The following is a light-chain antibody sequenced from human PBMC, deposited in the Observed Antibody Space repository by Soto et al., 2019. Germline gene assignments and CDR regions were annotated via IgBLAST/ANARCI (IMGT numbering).Light chain of an antibody. CDR1: QSVSSNY. V-gene: IGKV3D-20*01. CDR3: QQYGGSPWT. Sequence: EIVLTQSPATLSLSPGERAALSCGASQSVSSNYLAWYQQKPGLAPRLLIYDASRRATGIPDRFSGSGSGADFILSIGRLEPEDFAVYYCQQYGGSPWTFGQGTKVDIK. J-gene: IGKJ1*01. CDR2: DAS.